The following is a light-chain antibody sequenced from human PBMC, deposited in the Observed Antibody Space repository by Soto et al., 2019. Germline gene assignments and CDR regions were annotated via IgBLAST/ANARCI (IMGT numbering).Light chain of an antibody. CDR3: AAWDDSLNGHWV. CDR2: SNN. V-gene: IGLV1-44*01. CDR1: SSNIGSNT. Sequence: QSVLTQPPSASGTPGQRVTISCSGSSSNIGSNTVNWYQQLPGTAPKLLIYSNNQRPSGFPGRFSGSKSGTSASLAISGLQSEDEADYYCAAWDDSLNGHWVFGGGTKLTVL. J-gene: IGLJ3*02.